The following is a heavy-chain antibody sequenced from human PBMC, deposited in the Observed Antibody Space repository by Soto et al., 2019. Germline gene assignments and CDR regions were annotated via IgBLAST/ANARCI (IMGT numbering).Heavy chain of an antibody. CDR3: AKVLHWAYHPFNL. CDR1: GFTFSSFA. J-gene: IGHJ3*01. CDR2: ISGSGDNT. V-gene: IGHV3-23*01. D-gene: IGHD7-27*01. Sequence: EVQLLESGGGLVQPGGSLRLSCAASGFTFSSFAMSWVRQAPGKGLEWVSAISGSGDNTHYADSVKGRFTITRDNSKNTLYLQMSSLRAEDTAVYHCAKVLHWAYHPFNLWGQGTMFTVSS.